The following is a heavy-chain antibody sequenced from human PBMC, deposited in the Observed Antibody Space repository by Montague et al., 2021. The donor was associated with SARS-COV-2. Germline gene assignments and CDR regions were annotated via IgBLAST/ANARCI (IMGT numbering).Heavy chain of an antibody. CDR3: AKGIYMRRGVSHGMDV. Sequence: SLRLSCAASGFRFDSYAMSWVRQAPGKGLEWLSAISSGGETTDYADSMKGRFTLSRDNSTNTLYLQMNRLRGEDTAVYYCAKGIYMRRGVSHGMDVWGQGTTVTVSS. J-gene: IGHJ6*02. CDR1: GFRFDSYA. V-gene: IGHV3-23*01. D-gene: IGHD3-10*01. CDR2: ISSGGETT.